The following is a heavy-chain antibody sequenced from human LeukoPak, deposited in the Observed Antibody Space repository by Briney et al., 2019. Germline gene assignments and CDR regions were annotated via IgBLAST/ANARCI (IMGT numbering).Heavy chain of an antibody. Sequence: GGSLRLSCAASGFTFSSYALSWVRQAPGKGLEWVSAISGSGGSTYYADSVKGRFTISRDNSKNTLYLQMNSLRAEDTAVYYCAMRLGGSSRYGYYFDWWGEGTLVTVSS. CDR3: AMRLGGSSRYGYYFDW. V-gene: IGHV3-23*01. J-gene: IGHJ4*02. CDR1: GFTFSSYA. D-gene: IGHD6-13*01. CDR2: ISGSGGST.